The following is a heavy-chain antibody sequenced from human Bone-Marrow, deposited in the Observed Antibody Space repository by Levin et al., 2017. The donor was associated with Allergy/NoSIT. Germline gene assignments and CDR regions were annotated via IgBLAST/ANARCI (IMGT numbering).Heavy chain of an antibody. V-gene: IGHV3-48*04. CDR2: ISSSSKTM. D-gene: IGHD5-24*01. J-gene: IGHJ4*02. Sequence: GESLKISCAASGFTFNTYSMHWVRQAPGKGLEWVSYISSSSKTMYYTDSVKGRFVISRDNAKNSLYLQMSSLRAEDTAVYFCARDVGDGYNGDGYFDNWGQGSLVTVSS. CDR1: GFTFNTYS. CDR3: ARDVGDGYNGDGYFDN.